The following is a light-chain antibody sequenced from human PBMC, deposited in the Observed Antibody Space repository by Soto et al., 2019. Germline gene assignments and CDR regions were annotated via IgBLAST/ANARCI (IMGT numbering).Light chain of an antibody. J-gene: IGLJ1*01. CDR3: QSYDYSLSGGGV. V-gene: IGLV1-40*01. CDR2: SNS. Sequence: QSVLTQPPSVSGAPGQRVTVSCTGSRSNIGAGYDVHWYQQLPGTAPKLLIYSNSNRPSGVPDRFSGSKSGTSASLAITGLQAEDEADYYCQSYDYSLSGGGVFGTGTKLTVL. CDR1: RSNIGAGYD.